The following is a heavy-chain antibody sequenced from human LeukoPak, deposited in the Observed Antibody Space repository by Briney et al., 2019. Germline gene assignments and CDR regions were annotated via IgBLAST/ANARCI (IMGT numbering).Heavy chain of an antibody. D-gene: IGHD3-10*01. CDR2: INQDGSER. J-gene: IGHJ4*02. Sequence: GSLRLSCAASVFTFSTYWMSWVRQAPGKGLEWVANINQDGSERYLVDSVKGRFTISGDNGKNSVFLQMNSLRDEDTAVYYCARTLAARSFYFDYWGQGTLVTVSS. V-gene: IGHV3-7*01. CDR3: ARTLAARSFYFDY. CDR1: VFTFSTYW.